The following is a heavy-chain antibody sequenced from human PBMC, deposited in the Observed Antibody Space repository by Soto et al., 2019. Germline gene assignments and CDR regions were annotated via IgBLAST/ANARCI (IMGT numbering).Heavy chain of an antibody. J-gene: IGHJ4*02. V-gene: IGHV1-69*19. CDR3: AREVQVHTPAFVY. CDR2: ISPMFGAA. CDR1: GGTFNTYA. Sequence: QVQLVQSGAEMKKPGSSVKVSCQSSGGTFNTYAMNWVRQAPGQGPEWMGDISPMFGAANYAPKFQGRVTITAYESTGTSYMQLCSLTSEDPALYFCAREVQVHTPAFVYWGQGTLVTVSS. D-gene: IGHD3-10*01.